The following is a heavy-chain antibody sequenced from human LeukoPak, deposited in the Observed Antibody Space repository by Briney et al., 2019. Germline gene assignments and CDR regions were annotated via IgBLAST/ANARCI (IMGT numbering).Heavy chain of an antibody. CDR1: GGSISSYY. D-gene: IGHD6-13*01. V-gene: IGHV4-4*07. Sequence: SETLSLTCAVSGGSISSYYWSWIRQPAGKGLEWIGRIYTSGSTNCNPSLKSRVTMSVDTSKNQFSLKLSSVTAADTAVYYCARDSYFYSSSWRGYYYYYMDVWGKGTTVTISS. CDR3: ARDSYFYSSSWRGYYYYYMDV. J-gene: IGHJ6*03. CDR2: IYTSGST.